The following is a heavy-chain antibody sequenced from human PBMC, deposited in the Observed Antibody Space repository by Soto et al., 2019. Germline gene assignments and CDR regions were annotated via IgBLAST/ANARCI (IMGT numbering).Heavy chain of an antibody. CDR2: IYPGDSDT. Sequence: GESLKISCKGSGYSFTSYWIGWVRQMPGKGLEWMGIIYPGDSDTRYSPSFQGQVTISADKSISTAYLQWSSLKASDTAMYYCARVLALTFYHYYVLAVSGQGTTVTVSS. CDR3: ARVLALTFYHYYVLAV. V-gene: IGHV5-51*01. CDR1: GYSFTSYW. D-gene: IGHD2-8*01. J-gene: IGHJ6*02.